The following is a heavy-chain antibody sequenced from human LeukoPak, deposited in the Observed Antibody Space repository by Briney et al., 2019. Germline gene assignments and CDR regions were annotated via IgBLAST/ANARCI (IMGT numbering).Heavy chain of an antibody. Sequence: GGSLRLSCAASGFTFSTYWMHWVRQAPGKGLVWVSRINSDGRSTRYADSVKGRFTISRDNAKNTLYLQMNSLRVEDTAVYYCARAWYFYYYMDVWGKGTTVTVSS. CDR3: ARAWYFYYYMDV. V-gene: IGHV3-74*01. CDR2: INSDGRST. J-gene: IGHJ6*03. CDR1: GFTFSTYW.